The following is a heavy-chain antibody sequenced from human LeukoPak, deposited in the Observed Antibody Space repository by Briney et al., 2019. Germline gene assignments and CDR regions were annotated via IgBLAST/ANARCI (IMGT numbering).Heavy chain of an antibody. D-gene: IGHD6-19*01. V-gene: IGHV4-59*01. J-gene: IGHJ4*02. CDR2: IYYSGST. CDR1: GGSISSYY. Sequence: SETLSLTCTVSGGSISSYYWSWIRQPPGKGLEWIGYIYYSGSTNYNPSLKSRVTISVDTSKNQFSLKLSSVTAADTALYYCARDQIGAVAGLANWGQGILVTVSS. CDR3: ARDQIGAVAGLAN.